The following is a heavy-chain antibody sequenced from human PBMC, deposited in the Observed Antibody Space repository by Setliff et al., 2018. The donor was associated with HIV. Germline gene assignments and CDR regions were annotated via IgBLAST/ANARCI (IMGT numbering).Heavy chain of an antibody. Sequence: SETLSLTCAVYGGSFSIYYWSWIRQPPGKGLEWIGEVTHSGRTNYNPSLESRVTTSVDTSKKQFSLRLTSVTAADTAVYYCARGVRDNSGWSSYYFDYWGQGTLVTVSS. J-gene: IGHJ4*02. CDR3: ARGVRDNSGWSSYYFDY. V-gene: IGHV4-34*01. CDR2: VTHSGRT. CDR1: GGSFSIYY. D-gene: IGHD6-19*01.